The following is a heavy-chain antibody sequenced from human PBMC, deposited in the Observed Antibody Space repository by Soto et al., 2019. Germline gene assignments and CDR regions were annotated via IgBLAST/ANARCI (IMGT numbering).Heavy chain of an antibody. CDR2: INPNSGGT. J-gene: IGHJ3*02. V-gene: IGHV1-2*04. CDR3: ARDRGAVASDAFDI. Sequence: ASVKVSCKASGYTFTVYYMHWVRQAHGQGLEWMGWINPNSGGTNYAQKFQGWVTMTRDTSISTAYMELSRLRSDDTAVYYCARDRGAVASDAFDIWGQGTMVT. CDR1: GYTFTVYY. D-gene: IGHD6-19*01.